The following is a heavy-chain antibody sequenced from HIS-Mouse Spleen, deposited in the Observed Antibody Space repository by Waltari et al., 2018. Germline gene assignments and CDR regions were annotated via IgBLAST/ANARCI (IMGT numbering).Heavy chain of an antibody. CDR2: INPNSGST. CDR1: GYTFTGYY. Sequence: QVQLVQSGAEVKKPGASVKVSCKASGYTFTGYYMPWVRQAPGQGLEWMGWINPNSGSTNYAQKFQGRVTMTRDTSISPAYMELSRLRSDDTAVYYCARVGLGIAFDIWGQGTMVTVSS. V-gene: IGHV1-2*02. CDR3: ARVGLGIAFDI. J-gene: IGHJ3*02. D-gene: IGHD7-27*01.